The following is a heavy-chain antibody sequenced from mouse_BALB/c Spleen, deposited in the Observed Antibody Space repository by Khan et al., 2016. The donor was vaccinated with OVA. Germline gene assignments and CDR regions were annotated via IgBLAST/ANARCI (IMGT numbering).Heavy chain of an antibody. D-gene: IGHD2-3*01. CDR1: GYSITSDYA. J-gene: IGHJ4*01. Sequence: EVQLQESGPGLVKPSQSLSLTCTVTGYSITSDYAWNWIRQFPGNKLEWMGYISYSGSTSYNPSLKSRISITRDTSKNQFFLQLNSVTTEDTATYDCARDGHYAMDYWGQGTSVTVSS. CDR3: ARDGHYAMDY. CDR2: ISYSGST. V-gene: IGHV3-2*02.